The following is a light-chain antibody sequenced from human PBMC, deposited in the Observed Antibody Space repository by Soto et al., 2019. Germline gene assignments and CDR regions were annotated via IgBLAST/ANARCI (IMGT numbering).Light chain of an antibody. Sequence: DIQMTQSPSTLSASVGDRVTITCRASQSVSTWLAWYQQKPGKAPNLLIYKASSLQSGVPSRFSGSGSGKEFTLTFRCLQPDDFAPYHCQQYNSYFRTFGQGTKVEIK. CDR2: KAS. CDR3: QQYNSYFRT. J-gene: IGKJ1*01. CDR1: QSVSTW. V-gene: IGKV1-5*03.